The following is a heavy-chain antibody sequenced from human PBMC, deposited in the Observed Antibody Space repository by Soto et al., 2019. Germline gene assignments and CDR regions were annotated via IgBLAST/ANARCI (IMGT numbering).Heavy chain of an antibody. J-gene: IGHJ4*02. CDR3: ARSGSGNWNYEGY. CDR1: GFIFSSYG. V-gene: IGHV3-33*01. D-gene: IGHD1-7*01. CDR2: IWYDGSNK. Sequence: QVQLVESGGGVVQPGRSLRLSCAASGFIFSSYGMHWVRQAPGKGLEWVALIWYDGSNKYYADSVKGRFTISRDNSKNTLYLQMNSLRAEDTAEYYCARSGSGNWNYEGYWGQGTLVTVSS.